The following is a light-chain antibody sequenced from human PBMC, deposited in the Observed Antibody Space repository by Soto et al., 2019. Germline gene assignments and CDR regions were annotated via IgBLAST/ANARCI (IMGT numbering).Light chain of an antibody. V-gene: IGKV4-1*01. J-gene: IGKJ5*01. CDR3: QQYYSAPIT. CDR1: QSVLYSSNNKNY. Sequence: DIVMTQSPDSLAVSLGERATINCKSSQSVLYSSNNKNYLAWYQQKPGQPPKLLIYWASIRESGVPXRXSGSGSGTDFTLTISSLQAEDVALYYCQQYYSAPITFGQGTRLEIK. CDR2: WAS.